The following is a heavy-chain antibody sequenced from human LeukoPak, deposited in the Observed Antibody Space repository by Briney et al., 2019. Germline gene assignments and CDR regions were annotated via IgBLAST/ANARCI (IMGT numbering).Heavy chain of an antibody. CDR3: AREWRSRDFWSGLYFPYFDY. D-gene: IGHD3-3*01. Sequence: SSVKVSCKASGGTFSSYAISWVRQAPGQGLEWMGGIIPIFGTANYAQKFQGRVTITADESTSTAYMELSSLRSEDTAVYYCAREWRSRDFWSGLYFPYFDYWGQGTLVTVSS. V-gene: IGHV1-69*01. CDR2: IIPIFGTA. J-gene: IGHJ4*02. CDR1: GGTFSSYA.